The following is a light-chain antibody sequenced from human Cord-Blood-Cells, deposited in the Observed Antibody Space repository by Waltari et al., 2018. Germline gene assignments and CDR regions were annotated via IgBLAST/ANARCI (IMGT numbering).Light chain of an antibody. Sequence: EIVLTQSLATLSLSPGERATLSCRASQSVSSYLAWYQQKPGQAPRLLIYDASNRATGIPARFSGSGSGTDFTLTISSLEPEDFAVYYCQQRSITFGGGTKVEIK. J-gene: IGKJ4*01. V-gene: IGKV3-11*01. CDR1: QSVSSY. CDR2: DAS. CDR3: QQRSIT.